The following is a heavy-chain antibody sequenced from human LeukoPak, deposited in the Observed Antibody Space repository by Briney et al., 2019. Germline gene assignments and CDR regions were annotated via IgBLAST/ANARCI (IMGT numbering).Heavy chain of an antibody. D-gene: IGHD3-22*01. CDR3: ARGSDYYDSGYDAFDI. CDR2: IDPNSGGT. CDR1: GYTFTGYY. V-gene: IGHV1-2*02. Sequence: ASVKVSCKASGYTFTGYYMHWVRQAPGQGLEWMGWIDPNSGGTNYAQKFQGRVTMTRDTSISTAYMELSRLRSDDTAVYYCARGSDYYDSGYDAFDIWGQGTMVTVSS. J-gene: IGHJ3*02.